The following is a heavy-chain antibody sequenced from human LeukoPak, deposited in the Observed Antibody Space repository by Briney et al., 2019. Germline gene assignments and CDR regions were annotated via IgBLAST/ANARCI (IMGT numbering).Heavy chain of an antibody. V-gene: IGHV3-30-3*01. Sequence: GGSLRLSCAASGFTFSSYAMHWIRQAPGKGLEWVAVISYDGSNKYYADSVKGRFTISRDNSKSTLYLQMNSLRAEDTAVYYCARVGYYYDSSGYNGYWGQGTLVTVSS. J-gene: IGHJ4*02. D-gene: IGHD3-22*01. CDR1: GFTFSSYA. CDR2: ISYDGSNK. CDR3: ARVGYYYDSSGYNGY.